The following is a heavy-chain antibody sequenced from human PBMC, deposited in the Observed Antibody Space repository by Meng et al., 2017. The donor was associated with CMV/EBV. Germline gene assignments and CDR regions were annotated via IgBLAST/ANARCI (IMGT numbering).Heavy chain of an antibody. J-gene: IGHJ4*02. V-gene: IGHV5-51*01. CDR2: IYPGDSDT. CDR1: GYSFTSYW. D-gene: IGHD3-22*01. CDR3: ARQFYDSSGYLIDY. Sequence: KVSCKGSGYSFTSYWIGWVRQMPGKGLEWMGIIYPGDSDTRYSPSFQGKVTISADKSISTAYLQWSSLKASDTAMYYCARQFYDSSGYLIDYWGQGTLVTVSS.